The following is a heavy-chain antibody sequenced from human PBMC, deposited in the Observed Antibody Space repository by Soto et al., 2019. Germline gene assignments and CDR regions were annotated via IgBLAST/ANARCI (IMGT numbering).Heavy chain of an antibody. CDR1: GGTFSSYA. CDR3: ARVGAAPHKALVRNYYYGMDV. V-gene: IGHV1-69*01. CDR2: IIPIFGTA. J-gene: IGHJ6*02. D-gene: IGHD3-16*01. Sequence: QVQLVQSGAEVKKPGSSVKVSCKASGGTFSSYAISWVRQAPGQGLEWMGGIIPIFGTANYAQKFQGRVTITADESTSTAYMELSGLRSEDTAVYYCARVGAAPHKALVRNYYYGMDVWGQGTTVTVSS.